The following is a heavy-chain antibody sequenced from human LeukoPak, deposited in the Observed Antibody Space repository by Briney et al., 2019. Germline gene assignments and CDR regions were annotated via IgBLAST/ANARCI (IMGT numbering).Heavy chain of an antibody. Sequence: ASVKVSCKASGYTFTSYDINWVRQATGQGLEWMGWMNPNSGNTGYAQKFQGRVTMTRNTSISTAYMELSSLRSEDTAVYYRARDKTYYDFWSGKNPYYYGMDVWGQGTTVTVSS. CDR1: GYTFTSYD. CDR2: MNPNSGNT. CDR3: ARDKTYYDFWSGKNPYYYGMDV. J-gene: IGHJ6*02. D-gene: IGHD3-3*01. V-gene: IGHV1-8*01.